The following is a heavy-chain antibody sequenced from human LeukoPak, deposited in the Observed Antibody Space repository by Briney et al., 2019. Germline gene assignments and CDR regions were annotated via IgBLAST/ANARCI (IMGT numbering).Heavy chain of an antibody. D-gene: IGHD5-18*01. CDR3: TRDRLDSRGYSFGLLDY. CDR2: VRGKAFGETT. Sequence: PGGSLRLSCAASGFTFSSYAMSWVRQAPGKGLEWVGFVRGKAFGETTAYAASVKGRFTISRDDSKSSAYLEMNSLKTADTAVYYCTRDRLDSRGYSFGLLDYWSQGTLVTVSS. CDR1: GFTFSSYA. V-gene: IGHV3-49*04. J-gene: IGHJ4*02.